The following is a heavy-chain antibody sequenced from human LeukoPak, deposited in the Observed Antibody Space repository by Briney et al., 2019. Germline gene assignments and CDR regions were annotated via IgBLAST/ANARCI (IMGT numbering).Heavy chain of an antibody. J-gene: IGHJ5*02. Sequence: SETLSLTCTVSGGSISSYYWSWIRQPPGKGLEWIGYIYTSGSTNYNPSLKSRVTISVDTSKNQFSLKLSSVTAADTAVYYCARFGFLEWLTPIDPWGQGTLVTVYS. D-gene: IGHD3-3*01. CDR1: GGSISSYY. CDR3: ARFGFLEWLTPIDP. V-gene: IGHV4-4*09. CDR2: IYTSGST.